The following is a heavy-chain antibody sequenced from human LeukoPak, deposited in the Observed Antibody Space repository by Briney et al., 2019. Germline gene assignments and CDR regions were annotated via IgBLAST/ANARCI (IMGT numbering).Heavy chain of an antibody. V-gene: IGHV4-4*07. CDR1: GGSISSYY. J-gene: IGHJ3*02. CDR2: IYTRGST. Sequence: SETLSRTCTVSGGSISSYYWSWIRQPAGKGLEWIGRIYTRGSTNYNPSLKSRVTMSVDTSKNQFSLKLSSVTAADTAVYYCARDQTYYDSSGYSLYAFDIWGQGTMVTVSS. D-gene: IGHD3-22*01. CDR3: ARDQTYYDSSGYSLYAFDI.